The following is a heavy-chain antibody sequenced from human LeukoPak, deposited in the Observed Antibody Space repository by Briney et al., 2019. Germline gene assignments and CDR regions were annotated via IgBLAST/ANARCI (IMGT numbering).Heavy chain of an antibody. CDR1: GFPFSSCW. J-gene: IGHJ4*02. V-gene: IGHV3-7*01. Sequence: PGGSLRLSCAASGFPFSSCWMTWVRQTPGKGLEWVANIKHDGSDAYYADSVSGRLTVSRDNAKNSLYLQMNSLRAEDTAVYYCVKGGWVHILDHWGQGALVTVSP. D-gene: IGHD2-21*01. CDR2: IKHDGSDA. CDR3: VKGGWVHILDH.